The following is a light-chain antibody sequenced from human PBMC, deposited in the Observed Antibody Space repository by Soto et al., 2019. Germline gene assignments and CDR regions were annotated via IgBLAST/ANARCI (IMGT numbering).Light chain of an antibody. CDR2: AAS. Sequence: ARPGTSIYLAWYQQKPGQAPKLLIYAASTLQSGVPYRFSGSGSGTEFTLTISSLQPEDSATYICQQLNRDPITVGQGTLLEI. V-gene: IGKV1-9*01. CDR1: PGTSIY. CDR3: QQLNRDPIT. J-gene: IGKJ5*01.